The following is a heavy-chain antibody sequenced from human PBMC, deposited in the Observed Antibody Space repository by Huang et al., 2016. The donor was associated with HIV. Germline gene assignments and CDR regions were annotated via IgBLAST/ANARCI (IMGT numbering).Heavy chain of an antibody. V-gene: IGHV1-69*13. J-gene: IGHJ6*03. D-gene: IGHD3-9*01. CDR1: GGSFKIAG. Sequence: QVHLVQSGAEVKKPGSSVRVSCTASGGSFKIAGIGWVRQAPGQGLEWRGGMLPMLWGANYAQKTSDRVTMTARESTTTVYMDLTSLRPEDTAVYYCASGASYEIWTPYYSGWHYSMDVWGEGTTVTVSS. CDR3: ASGASYEIWTPYYSGWHYSMDV. CDR2: MLPMLWGA.